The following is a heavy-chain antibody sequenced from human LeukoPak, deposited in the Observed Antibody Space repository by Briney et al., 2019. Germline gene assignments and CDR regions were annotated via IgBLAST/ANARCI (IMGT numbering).Heavy chain of an antibody. V-gene: IGHV1-2*02. CDR2: INPNSGGT. Sequence: ASVKVSCKASGYTFTGYYMHWVRQAPGQGLEWMGWINPNSGGTNYAQKFQGRVTMTRDTSISTAYMELSRLRSDDTAVYYCAREYCGGDCYSLNYYYYYMDVWGKGTTVTVSS. J-gene: IGHJ6*03. CDR1: GYTFTGYY. CDR3: AREYCGGDCYSLNYYYYYMDV. D-gene: IGHD2-21*02.